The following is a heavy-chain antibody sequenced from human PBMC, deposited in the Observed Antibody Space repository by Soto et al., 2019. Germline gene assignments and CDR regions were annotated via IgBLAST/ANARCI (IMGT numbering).Heavy chain of an antibody. CDR3: AKELTPYYYDSSGYYFDY. CDR2: ISGSGGST. D-gene: IGHD3-22*01. Sequence: QAGGSLRLSCAASGFTFSSYAMSWVRQAPGKGLEWVSAISGSGGSTYYADSVKGRFTISRDNSKNTLYLQMNSLRAEDTAVYYCAKELTPYYYDSSGYYFDYWGQGTLVTVSS. J-gene: IGHJ4*02. CDR1: GFTFSSYA. V-gene: IGHV3-23*01.